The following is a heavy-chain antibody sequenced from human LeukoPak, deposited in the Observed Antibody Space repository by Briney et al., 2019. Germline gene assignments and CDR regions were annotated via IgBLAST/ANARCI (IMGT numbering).Heavy chain of an antibody. V-gene: IGHV3-48*02. J-gene: IGHJ4*02. D-gene: IGHD2-2*02. CDR1: GFTFSSYS. CDR2: ISSSSSTI. CDR3: ARDRLYCSSTSCYTFDY. Sequence: PGGSLRLSCAASGFTFSSYSMNWVRQAPGKGLEWVSYISSSSSTIYYADSVKGRFTISRDNAKNSLYLQMNSLRDEDTAVYYCARDRLYCSSTSCYTFDYWGQGTLVTVSS.